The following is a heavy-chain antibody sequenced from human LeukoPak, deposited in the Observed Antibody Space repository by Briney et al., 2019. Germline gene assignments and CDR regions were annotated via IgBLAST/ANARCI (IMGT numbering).Heavy chain of an antibody. J-gene: IGHJ4*02. CDR3: AKVAFKVGNSGFDF. D-gene: IGHD4-23*01. CDR1: GYTFSSYY. CDR2: INPTGGGT. V-gene: IGHV1-46*01. Sequence: GASVKVSCKASGYTFSSYYMNWVRQAPGQGLEWMGIINPTGGGTNYAQEFQGRVTKTSDTSTSTVYMDLSSLRSEDTAVYYCAKVAFKVGNSGFDFWGQGTLVTVSS.